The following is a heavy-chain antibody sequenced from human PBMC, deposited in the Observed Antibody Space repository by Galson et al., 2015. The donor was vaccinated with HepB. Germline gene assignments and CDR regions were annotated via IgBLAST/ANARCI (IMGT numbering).Heavy chain of an antibody. CDR1: GYTFTGYY. CDR2: INPKSGGT. Sequence: SVKVSCKASGYTFTGYYIHWMRQAPGQGPEWMGWINPKSGGTKYAQIFQGRVTMTRDTSISTAYMELRRLRSDGTAVYYCAGRPDRNLLYFFDYWGQGTLVSVSS. V-gene: IGHV1-2*02. CDR3: AGRPDRNLLYFFDY. J-gene: IGHJ4*02. D-gene: IGHD1-14*01.